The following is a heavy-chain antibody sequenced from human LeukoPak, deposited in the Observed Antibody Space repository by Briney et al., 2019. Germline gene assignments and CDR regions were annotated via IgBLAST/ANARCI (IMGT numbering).Heavy chain of an antibody. CDR1: GFTFSSYA. CDR3: ARASGTDY. J-gene: IGHJ4*02. Sequence: GGSLRLSCAASGFTFSSYAMHWVRQAPGKGLEWVAVISYDGSNKYYADSVKGRFTISRGNSKNTLYLQMNSLRAEDTAVYYCARASGTDYWGQGTLVTVSS. V-gene: IGHV3-30-3*01. CDR2: ISYDGSNK. D-gene: IGHD3-10*01.